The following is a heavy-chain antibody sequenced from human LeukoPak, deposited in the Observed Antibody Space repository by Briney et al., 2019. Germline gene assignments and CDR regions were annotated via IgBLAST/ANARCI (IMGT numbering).Heavy chain of an antibody. CDR1: GGSISSYY. V-gene: IGHV4-4*07. D-gene: IGHD3-22*01. CDR3: ARDAYYYDSSGYFLLDY. Sequence: SETLSLTCTVSGGSISSYYWTWIRQPAGKGLEWIGRIYSDGSTYYNPSLKSRVTMSVDTSKNQFSLRRSSLTAADTAVYYCARDAYYYDSSGYFLLDYWGQGTLVTVSS. CDR2: IYSDGST. J-gene: IGHJ4*02.